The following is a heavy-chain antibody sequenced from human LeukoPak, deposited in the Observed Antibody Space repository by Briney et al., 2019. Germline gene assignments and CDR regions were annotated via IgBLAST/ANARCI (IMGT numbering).Heavy chain of an antibody. D-gene: IGHD4-23*01. CDR1: GFTFSTYV. V-gene: IGHV3-23*01. Sequence: GGPLRLSCAASGFTFSTYVMSWVRQAPGKGLEWVSAISGNGGSTNYAEFVTGRFTIPRDNSKNTLYLQMNGLRAEDTAVYYCAKDDGGNLPTAFYIWGQGTTVTVSS. CDR2: ISGNGGST. J-gene: IGHJ3*02. CDR3: AKDDGGNLPTAFYI.